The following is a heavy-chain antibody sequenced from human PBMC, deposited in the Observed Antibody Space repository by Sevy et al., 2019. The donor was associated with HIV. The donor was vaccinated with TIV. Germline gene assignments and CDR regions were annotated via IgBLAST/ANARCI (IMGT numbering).Heavy chain of an antibody. J-gene: IGHJ6*02. D-gene: IGHD5-12*01. CDR2: IKSVFDGGEI. CDR3: ITDPAYRGYDEEVINYYFYGMDV. V-gene: IGHV3-15*01. Sequence: GGSLRLSCTASGFTFSSAWMSWVRQAPGKGLEWVGRIKSVFDGGEIDYAAPVKGRFTISREDSKNTVYLQMNGLKTEDSAVYYCITDPAYRGYDEEVINYYFYGMDVWGQGTTVTVSS. CDR1: GFTFSSAW.